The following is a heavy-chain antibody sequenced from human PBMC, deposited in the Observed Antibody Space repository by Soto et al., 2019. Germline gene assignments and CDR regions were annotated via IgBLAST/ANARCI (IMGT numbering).Heavy chain of an antibody. CDR1: GFTFDDYG. Sequence: GGSLRLSCAASGFTFDDYGMSWVRQAPGKGLEWVSGINWNGGSTGYADSVKGRFTISRDNAKNSLYLQMNSLRAEDTALYYCASAVSTYYYYGMAVWGQGNTVTVSS. D-gene: IGHD4-17*01. CDR3: ASAVSTYYYYGMAV. V-gene: IGHV3-20*04. CDR2: INWNGGST. J-gene: IGHJ6*02.